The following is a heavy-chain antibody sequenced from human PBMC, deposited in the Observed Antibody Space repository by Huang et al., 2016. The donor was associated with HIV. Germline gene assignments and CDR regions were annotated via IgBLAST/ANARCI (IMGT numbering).Heavy chain of an antibody. CDR2: IYYSGST. V-gene: IGHV4-39*01. D-gene: IGHD3-10*01. J-gene: IGHJ4*02. Sequence: QLQLQESGPGLVKPSETLSLTCTVSGGSISSSSYYWGWIRQPPGKGLEWIGNIYYSGSTYYNPSRKSRVTISVDTSKNQFSLGLSSVTAADTAVYFCARHSGVLYPHLDYWGQGTLVTVSS. CDR1: GGSISSSSYY. CDR3: ARHSGVLYPHLDY.